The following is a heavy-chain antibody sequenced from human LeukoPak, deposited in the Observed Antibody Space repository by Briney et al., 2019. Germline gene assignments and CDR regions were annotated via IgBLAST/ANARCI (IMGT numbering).Heavy chain of an antibody. V-gene: IGHV3-23*01. CDR2: IGGSGSST. Sequence: GGSLRLSRAASGFTFSSYAMSWVRQAPGKGLEWVSAIGGSGSSTSYADSVKGRFTNSRDNSKNTMYLQMNSLRAEETAVYYCAKELYSGYGPFDYWGQGTLVTVSS. CDR1: GFTFSSYA. D-gene: IGHD5-12*01. J-gene: IGHJ4*02. CDR3: AKELYSGYGPFDY.